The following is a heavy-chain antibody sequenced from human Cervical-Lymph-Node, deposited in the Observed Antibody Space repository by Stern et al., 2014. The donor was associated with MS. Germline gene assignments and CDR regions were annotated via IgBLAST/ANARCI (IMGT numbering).Heavy chain of an antibody. D-gene: IGHD3-22*01. CDR1: GVTFSGHY. CDR3: ARGLGSSGHFDY. Sequence: EVQLVESGGGLVQPGGSLRLSCAASGVTFSGHYIGWVRQAPGKGLGWVGRTRDNSYTTKYAASVKGRFTISRDDSKNSLYLQMNSLKTEDTAVYFCARGLGSSGHFDYWGQGALVTVSS. J-gene: IGHJ4*02. V-gene: IGHV3-72*01. CDR2: TRDNSYTT.